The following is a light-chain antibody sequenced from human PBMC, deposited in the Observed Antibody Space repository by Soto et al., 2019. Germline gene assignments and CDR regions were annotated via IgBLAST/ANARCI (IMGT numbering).Light chain of an antibody. CDR2: GAS. V-gene: IGKV3-20*01. Sequence: EIVLTQSPGTLSLSPGERATLSCRASQSVSSTYLAWYQQKLGQAPRLLIYGASSRATGIPDRFSGSGSGTDFTLTIRRLEPEDFAVYYCQQYCSSPSTFGQGTKVEIK. J-gene: IGKJ1*01. CDR1: QSVSSTY. CDR3: QQYCSSPST.